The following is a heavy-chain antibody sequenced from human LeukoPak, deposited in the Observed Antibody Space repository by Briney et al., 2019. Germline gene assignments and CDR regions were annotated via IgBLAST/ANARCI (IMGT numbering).Heavy chain of an antibody. CDR2: ISSSGSTI. J-gene: IGHJ4*02. CDR3: ARAGIVGAFVWGSHRRQFDY. V-gene: IGHV3-11*01. CDR1: GFTFSDYY. Sequence: PGGSLRLSCAASGFTFSDYYMSWIRQAPGKGLEWVSYISSSGSTISYADSVKGRFTISRDNAKNSLYLQMNSLRAEDTAVYYCARAGIVGAFVWGSHRRQFDYWGQGTLVTVSS. D-gene: IGHD3-16*02.